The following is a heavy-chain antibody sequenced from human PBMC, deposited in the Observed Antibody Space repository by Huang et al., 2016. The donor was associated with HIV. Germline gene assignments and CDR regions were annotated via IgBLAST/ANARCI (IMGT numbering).Heavy chain of an antibody. CDR3: VRVSSYTKRHWFDP. CDR2: VYRSRRN. Sequence: QVQLQQWGAGLLKPSETLYLTCAIYGGSFEDYFWAWLRQPPGKGLEWIGEVYRSRRNNNDPSLGSQVTMSADTSNNQFALKLTSVCAADTGLYFCVRVSSYTKRHWFDPWGQGTLGTVSS. J-gene: IGHJ5*02. V-gene: IGHV4-34*01. CDR1: GGSFEDYF. D-gene: IGHD6-19*01.